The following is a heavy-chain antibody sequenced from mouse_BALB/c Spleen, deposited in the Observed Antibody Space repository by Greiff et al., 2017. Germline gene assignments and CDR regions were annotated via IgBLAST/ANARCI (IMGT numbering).Heavy chain of an antibody. V-gene: IGHV14-3*02. CDR2: IDPANGNT. D-gene: IGHD2-4*01. Sequence: QLQQSGAELVKPGASVKLSCTASGFNIKDTYMHWVKQRPEQGLEWIGRIDPANGNTKYDPKFQGKATITADTSSNTAYLQLSSLTSEDTAVYYCASPNDYDDYAMDYWGQGTSVTVAA. CDR3: ASPNDYDDYAMDY. J-gene: IGHJ4*01. CDR1: GFNIKDTY.